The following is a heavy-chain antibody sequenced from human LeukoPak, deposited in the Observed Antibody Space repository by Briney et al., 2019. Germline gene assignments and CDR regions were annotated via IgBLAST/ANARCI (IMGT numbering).Heavy chain of an antibody. V-gene: IGHV3-21*01. Sequence: GGSLRLSCAASGFTFNTYNLNWVRQAPGKGLEWVSSISSSSSYIYYADSVKGRFTISRDNAKNSLYLQMNSLRAEDTAVYYCAREDTVTAKFDYWGQGTLVTVSS. D-gene: IGHD4-17*01. CDR1: GFTFNTYN. CDR2: ISSSSSYI. CDR3: AREDTVTAKFDY. J-gene: IGHJ4*02.